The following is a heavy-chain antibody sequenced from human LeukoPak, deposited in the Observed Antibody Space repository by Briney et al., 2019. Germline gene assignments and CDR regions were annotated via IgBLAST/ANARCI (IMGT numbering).Heavy chain of an antibody. J-gene: IGHJ5*02. D-gene: IGHD6-13*01. Sequence: GESLKISCKGSGYSFTSYWIGWVRPMPGKGLEWMGIIYPGDSDTRYSPSFQGQVTISADKSISTAYLQWSSLKASDTAMYYCARHEAAAAGRSWFDPWGQGTLVTVSS. V-gene: IGHV5-51*01. CDR1: GYSFTSYW. CDR2: IYPGDSDT. CDR3: ARHEAAAAGRSWFDP.